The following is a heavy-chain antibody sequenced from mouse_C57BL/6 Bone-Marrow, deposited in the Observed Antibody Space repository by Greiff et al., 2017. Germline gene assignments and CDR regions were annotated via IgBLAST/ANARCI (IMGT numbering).Heavy chain of an antibody. D-gene: IGHD2-4*01. Sequence: EVQLVESGPELVKPGASLTISCKVSGYSFTDYNMNWVKQRNGKSLEWIGVFIPNYGTTSYNQKFKGKASLTVDQSASTAYMQLNSLTSEDSEVYYCARLHDYYFDYWGQGTTLTVSS. CDR3: ARLHDYYFDY. CDR1: GYSFTDYN. V-gene: IGHV1-39*01. CDR2: FIPNYGTT. J-gene: IGHJ2*01.